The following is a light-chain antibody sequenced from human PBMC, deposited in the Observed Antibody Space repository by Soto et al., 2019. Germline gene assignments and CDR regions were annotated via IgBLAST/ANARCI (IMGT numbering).Light chain of an antibody. CDR1: QSISSY. V-gene: IGKV1-39*01. CDR3: QQGYSTPWT. J-gene: IGKJ1*01. Sequence: IQMTHAPSSLSASVLYRVTITFRASQSISSYLHWYQQKPGKAPKLLIYAASNLQSGVPSRFSASGSGTDFTLTLNSLQPEDFATYYCQQGYSTPWTFGQGTKVDIK. CDR2: AAS.